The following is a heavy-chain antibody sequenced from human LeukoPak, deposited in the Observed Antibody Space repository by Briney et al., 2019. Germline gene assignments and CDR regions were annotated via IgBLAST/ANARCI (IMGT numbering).Heavy chain of an antibody. D-gene: IGHD6-19*01. V-gene: IGHV4-34*01. CDR3: ARAVAGTLDY. J-gene: IGHJ4*02. Sequence: PSETLSLTCAVYGGFFSGYYWSWIRQPPGKGLEWIGEINHSGSTNYNPSLKSRVTISVDTSKNQFSLKLSSVTAANTAVYYCARAVAGTLDYWGQGTLVTVSS. CDR2: INHSGST. CDR1: GGFFSGYY.